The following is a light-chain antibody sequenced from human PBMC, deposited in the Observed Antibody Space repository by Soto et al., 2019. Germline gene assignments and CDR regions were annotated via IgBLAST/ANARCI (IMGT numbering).Light chain of an antibody. J-gene: IGKJ1*01. Sequence: EVVLTQSPATLSLSPGESATLSCRASESISRNIAWYQQSPGQAPRLLIYGASTRATGIPARVSGSGSGTEFTLTISSLQSEDFAVYYCQQYNNWPPWTFGQGTKVEIK. CDR1: ESISRN. CDR2: GAS. CDR3: QQYNNWPPWT. V-gene: IGKV3-15*01.